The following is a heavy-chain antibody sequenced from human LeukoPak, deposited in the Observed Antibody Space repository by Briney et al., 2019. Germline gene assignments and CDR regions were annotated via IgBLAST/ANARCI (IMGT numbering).Heavy chain of an antibody. Sequence: ASVKVSCKASGYTFTGYFMHWVRQAPGQGLEWMGWIDPDSGGTNYAQVFQGRVTVTRDKSISTAYMELSSLRSDDTAVHYCARVHRAGGWTLALDPWGQGTLVTVSS. CDR1: GYTFTGYF. V-gene: IGHV1-2*02. CDR3: ARVHRAGGWTLALDP. J-gene: IGHJ5*02. D-gene: IGHD5-12*01. CDR2: IDPDSGGT.